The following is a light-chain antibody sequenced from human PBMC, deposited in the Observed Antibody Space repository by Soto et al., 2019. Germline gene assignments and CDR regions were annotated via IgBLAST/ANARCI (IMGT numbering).Light chain of an antibody. CDR1: QSVSSSY. J-gene: IGKJ2*01. CDR2: GAS. CDR3: QQYGSSAYT. Sequence: EIVLAQSPGTLSLSPGERATLSCRASQSVSSSYLAWYQQKPGQAPRLLIYGASSRATVIPDRFSGSGSGTDFTLTISRLEPEDFAVYYCQQYGSSAYTFGQGTKVEI. V-gene: IGKV3-20*01.